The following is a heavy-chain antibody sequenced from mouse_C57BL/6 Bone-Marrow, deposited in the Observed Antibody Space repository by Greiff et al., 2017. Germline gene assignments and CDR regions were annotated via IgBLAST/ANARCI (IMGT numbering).Heavy chain of an antibody. CDR3: ARSPEITTVVEGY. D-gene: IGHD1-1*01. V-gene: IGHV1-82*01. J-gene: IGHJ2*01. Sequence: VQLVESGPELVKPGASVKISCKASGYAFSSSWMNWVKQRPGKGLEWIGRIYPGDGDTNYNGKFKGKATLTADKSSSTAYMQLSSLTSEDSAVYFCARSPEITTVVEGYWGQGTTLTVSS. CDR2: IYPGDGDT. CDR1: GYAFSSSW.